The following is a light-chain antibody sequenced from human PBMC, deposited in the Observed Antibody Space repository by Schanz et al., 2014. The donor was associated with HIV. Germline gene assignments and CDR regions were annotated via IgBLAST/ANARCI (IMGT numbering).Light chain of an antibody. V-gene: IGKV1-5*03. Sequence: DIQMTQSPSTLSAFVGDRVTITCRASQSIGNSLAWYQLIPGRAPKLLIYSASSLKSGVPLKVSGTGSGTEFTLTISSLQPEDFATYYCQHYNSFSSTFGQGTKLEIK. J-gene: IGKJ2*01. CDR2: SAS. CDR1: QSIGNS. CDR3: QHYNSFSST.